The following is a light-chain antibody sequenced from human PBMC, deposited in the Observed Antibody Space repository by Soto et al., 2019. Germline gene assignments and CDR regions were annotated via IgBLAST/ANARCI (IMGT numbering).Light chain of an antibody. J-gene: IGLJ2*01. V-gene: IGLV7-43*01. CDR2: STS. CDR1: TGAVTSGYY. CDR3: LLYYGGAQVV. Sequence: QAVVTQEPSLTVSPGGTVTLTCASSTGAVTSGYYPNWFQQKPGQAPRALIYSTSNQHSWTPARFSGSLLGGKAALTLSGVQPEDEAGYHCLLYYGGAQVVFGGGTKLTVL.